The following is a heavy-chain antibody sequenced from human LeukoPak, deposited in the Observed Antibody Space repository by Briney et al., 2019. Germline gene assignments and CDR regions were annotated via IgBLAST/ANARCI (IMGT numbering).Heavy chain of an antibody. CDR1: EFPFSKAW. V-gene: IGHV3-15*01. CDR2: IKSKTDGGTT. Sequence: GGSLRLSCAVSEFPFSKAWMSWVRQAPGRGLEWVGRIKSKTDGGTTDYAAPVKGRFTISRDDSKNTLYLQMNSLKTEDTAVYYCTSVGFGPYYFDNWGQGTLVTVSS. CDR3: TSVGFGPYYFDN. J-gene: IGHJ4*02. D-gene: IGHD3-10*01.